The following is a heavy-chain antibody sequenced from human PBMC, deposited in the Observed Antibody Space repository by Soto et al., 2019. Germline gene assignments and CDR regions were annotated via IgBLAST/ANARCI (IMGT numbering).Heavy chain of an antibody. Sequence: EVQLVETGGGLIQPGGSLRLSCAASGFTVSSNYMSWVRQAPGKGLEWVSVIYSGGSTYYADSVKGRFTISRDNSKNTLYLQMSSLRAEDTAVYYCARGMITFGGVIGPSFDYWGQGTLVTVSS. CDR1: GFTVSSNY. D-gene: IGHD3-16*02. CDR3: ARGMITFGGVIGPSFDY. V-gene: IGHV3-53*02. J-gene: IGHJ4*02. CDR2: IYSGGST.